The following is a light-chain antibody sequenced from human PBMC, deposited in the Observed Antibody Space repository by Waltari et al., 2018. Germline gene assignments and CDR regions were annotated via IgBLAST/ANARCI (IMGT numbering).Light chain of an antibody. CDR3: QQSYSTLIT. J-gene: IGKJ5*01. Sequence: DIQMTQSPSSLSASVGDRVTIPCRASQSISSYLNWYQQKPGKAPKLLIYAASSLQSGVPSRFSGIGSGTEFTLTISSLQPEDFATYYCQQSYSTLITFGQGTRLEIK. CDR1: QSISSY. V-gene: IGKV1-39*01. CDR2: AAS.